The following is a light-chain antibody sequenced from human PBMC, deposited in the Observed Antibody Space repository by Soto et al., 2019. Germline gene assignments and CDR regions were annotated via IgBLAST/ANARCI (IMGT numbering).Light chain of an antibody. Sequence: QSALAQPPSASGSPGQSVTISCTGSGSDIGAYNFVSWYQQHPGKAPKLMIFGVTERPSGVPDRFSGSKSGNTASLTVSGLQADDEADYYCSSYTSSSTLGLFGGGTKLTVL. CDR3: SSYTSSSTLGL. CDR1: GSDIGAYNF. CDR2: GVT. V-gene: IGLV2-8*01. J-gene: IGLJ2*01.